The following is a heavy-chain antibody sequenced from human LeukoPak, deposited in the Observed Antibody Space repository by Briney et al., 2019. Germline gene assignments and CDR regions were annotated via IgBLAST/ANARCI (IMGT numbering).Heavy chain of an antibody. J-gene: IGHJ3*02. CDR1: AFSFTSYW. CDR2: IYPGDSGI. Sequence: RDSLKISCKGSAFSFTSYWIAWVRQMPGKGLEWMGIIYPGDSGIRYSPSFQGQVTISADKSISTAYLQWSTLKASDTAIYYCARRRYCNSTSCYEGAFDIWGQGTMVTVSS. D-gene: IGHD2-2*01. V-gene: IGHV5-51*01. CDR3: ARRRYCNSTSCYEGAFDI.